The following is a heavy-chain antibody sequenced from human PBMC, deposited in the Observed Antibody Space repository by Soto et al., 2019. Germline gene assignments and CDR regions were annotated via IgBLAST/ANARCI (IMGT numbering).Heavy chain of an antibody. CDR1: GYTVAAYY. CDR2: INPTSGGT. CDR3: ARDPDYGDYWGYFFDS. D-gene: IGHD4-17*01. Sequence: QVQLVQSGAEVKKPGASVKVSCKTSGYTVAAYYIHWIRQAPGQGLEWMGWINPTSGGTVYAQNFQDRVTMTRDTSVSTAYMELRRLNSDDTAVYYSARDPDYGDYWGYFFDSWGQGTPVTVSS. J-gene: IGHJ4*02. V-gene: IGHV1-2*02.